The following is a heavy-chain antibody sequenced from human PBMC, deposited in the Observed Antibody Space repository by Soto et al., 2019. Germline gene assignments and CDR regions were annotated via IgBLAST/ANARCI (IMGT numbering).Heavy chain of an antibody. V-gene: IGHV4-30-4*01. CDR2: IYYTGST. CDR3: ATVPPYRTGFGGFDC. D-gene: IGHD6-19*01. CDR1: GGSVSSDNYY. J-gene: IGHJ4*02. Sequence: PSETLSLTCIVSGGSVSSDNYYWSWIRQSPGKGLEWIAYIYYTGSTYYNPSLKSRVTISVDTSQNQFSLELTSVTAADTAVYFCATVPPYRTGFGGFDCWGQGTLVTVSS.